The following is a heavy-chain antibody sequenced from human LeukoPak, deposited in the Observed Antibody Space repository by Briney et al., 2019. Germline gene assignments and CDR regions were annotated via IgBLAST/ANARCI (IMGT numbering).Heavy chain of an antibody. Sequence: GGSLRLSCAASGFTFSSYWIHWARQAPGKGLVWVSRINSDGSTTTYADSVKGRFTFSRDNANNTLYLQMNSLRAEDTAVYYCARTMYYYGPNWFDPWGQGTLVTVSS. CDR1: GFTFSSYW. D-gene: IGHD3-10*01. CDR3: ARTMYYYGPNWFDP. V-gene: IGHV3-74*01. J-gene: IGHJ5*02. CDR2: INSDGSTT.